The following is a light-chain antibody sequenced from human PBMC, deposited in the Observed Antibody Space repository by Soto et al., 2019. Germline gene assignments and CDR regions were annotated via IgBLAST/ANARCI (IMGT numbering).Light chain of an antibody. CDR2: DEX. J-gene: IGKJ4*02. CDR3: QQYNNWPTRT. Sequence: EIVMTQSPATLSVSPVESATLSFXASQRVIITLAWYQQKRGQXTRLXXXDEXTRATGIPARFSGSGSGKEFTLTISSLQSEAFAVYYCQQYNNWPTRTFGGGTKVDIK. CDR1: QRVIIT. V-gene: IGKV3-15*01.